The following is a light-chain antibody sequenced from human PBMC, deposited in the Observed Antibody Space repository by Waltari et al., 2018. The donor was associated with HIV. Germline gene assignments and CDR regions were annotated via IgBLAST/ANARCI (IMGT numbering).Light chain of an antibody. CDR2: KAS. J-gene: IGKJ1*01. CDR1: QSVDNW. V-gene: IGKV1-5*03. Sequence: DTQMTQSPSTLSASIGDSITIPCRASQSVDNWLAWYQQKPGKAPKLLIYKASALVSGVPARFSGGGSGSEFTLTVNNLQPDDFATYHCQQYSGYPWTFGQGTKVEIK. CDR3: QQYSGYPWT.